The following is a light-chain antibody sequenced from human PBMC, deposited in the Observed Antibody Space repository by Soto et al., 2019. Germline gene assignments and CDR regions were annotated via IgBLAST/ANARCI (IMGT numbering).Light chain of an antibody. Sequence: EIVMTQSPATLAVSPGESATLSCRASQSISNHLTWYQQKPGQPPRLLIYGASTRATGIPARFSGSGSGTEFTLTISNLQSEDFAVYYCQQYSVWPYTFGQGTKLEIK. CDR3: QQYSVWPYT. J-gene: IGKJ2*01. CDR1: QSISNH. CDR2: GAS. V-gene: IGKV3-15*01.